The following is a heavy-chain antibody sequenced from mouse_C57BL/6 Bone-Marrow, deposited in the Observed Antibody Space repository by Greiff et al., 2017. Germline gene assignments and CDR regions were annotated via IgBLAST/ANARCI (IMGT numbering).Heavy chain of an antibody. V-gene: IGHV1-59*01. CDR1: GYTFTSYW. D-gene: IGHD2-3*01. J-gene: IGHJ4*01. Sequence: QVQLQQPGAELVRPGTSVKLSCKASGYTFTSYWMHWVKQRPGQGLEWIGVIDPSDSYTNYNQKFKGKATLTVDTSSSTAYMQLSSLTSEDSAVYYCARDDGYYHYAMDYGGQGTSVTVSA. CDR2: IDPSDSYT. CDR3: ARDDGYYHYAMDY.